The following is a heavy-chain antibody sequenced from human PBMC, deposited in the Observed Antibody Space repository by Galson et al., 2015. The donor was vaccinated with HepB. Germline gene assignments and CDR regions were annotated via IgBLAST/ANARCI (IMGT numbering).Heavy chain of an antibody. CDR1: GFTFSSYW. CDR3: AREYSSSWYEYYYMDV. Sequence: SLRLSCAASGFTFSSYWMHWVRQAPGKGLVWVSRINSDGSSTSYADSVKGRFTISRDNAKNTLYLQMNSLRAEDTAVYYCAREYSSSWYEYYYMDVWGKGTTVTVSS. J-gene: IGHJ6*03. CDR2: INSDGSST. D-gene: IGHD6-13*01. V-gene: IGHV3-74*01.